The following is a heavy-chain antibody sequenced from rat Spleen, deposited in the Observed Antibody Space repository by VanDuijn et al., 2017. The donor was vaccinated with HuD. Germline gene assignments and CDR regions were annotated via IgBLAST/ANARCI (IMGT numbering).Heavy chain of an antibody. Sequence: EVQLVESGGGLVQPGRSLKLSCAASGFTFNNYWMTWIRQAPGRGLEWVASITNASGRTYYSDFVKGRFTISRDNAKSTLYLQMDSLRSEDTATYYCAREGNWEPVWFAYWGQGVMVTVSS. CDR1: GFTFNNYW. V-gene: IGHV5-31*01. CDR2: ITNASGRT. J-gene: IGHJ2*01. D-gene: IGHD5-1*01. CDR3: AREGNWEPVWFAY.